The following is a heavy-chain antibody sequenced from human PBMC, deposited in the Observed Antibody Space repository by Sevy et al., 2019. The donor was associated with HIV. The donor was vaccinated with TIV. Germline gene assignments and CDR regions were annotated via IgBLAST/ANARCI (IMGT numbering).Heavy chain of an antibody. CDR3: IPSYGSSPTRYYFDY. J-gene: IGHJ4*02. V-gene: IGHV3-15*01. CDR2: IKSKTDGGST. Sequence: GGSLRLSCAASGFTFSNACMSWVRQAPGKGLEWVGRIKSKTDGGSTDYAAPVKSRFTITRNDSKNTLHLKMNSLKTEDTAVYYSIPSYGSSPTRYYFDYWGQGTLVTVSS. D-gene: IGHD6-13*01. CDR1: GFTFSNAC.